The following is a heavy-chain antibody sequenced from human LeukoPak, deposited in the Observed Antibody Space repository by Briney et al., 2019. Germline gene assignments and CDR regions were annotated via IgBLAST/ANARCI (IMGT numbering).Heavy chain of an antibody. V-gene: IGHV3-74*03. Sequence: GGSLRLSCAASGFSFSSYWMHWVRQAPGKGLVWVSRITSDGSATTYADSVRGRFTISRDNAKNSLYLQMNSLRAEDTAVYYCARDDVYPNPWGQGTLVTVSS. D-gene: IGHD2-2*02. CDR2: ITSDGSAT. CDR1: GFSFSSYW. CDR3: ARDDVYPNP. J-gene: IGHJ5*02.